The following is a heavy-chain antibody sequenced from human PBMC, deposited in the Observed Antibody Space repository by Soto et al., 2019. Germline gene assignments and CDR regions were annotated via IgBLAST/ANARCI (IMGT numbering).Heavy chain of an antibody. V-gene: IGHV1-24*01. D-gene: IGHD3-3*01. J-gene: IGHJ4*02. CDR2: SAPEEGEP. CDR1: ENTLTELT. CDR3: ERTDTGGTYLEF. Sequence: ASVKVSCKVPENTLTELTIDWLRQAPGKGLEWMGRSAPEEGEPIYPQKFQGRVSMTEDPSTDTAYMELTSLRSEDTAVYFCERTDTGGTYLEFWGRETLVTVS.